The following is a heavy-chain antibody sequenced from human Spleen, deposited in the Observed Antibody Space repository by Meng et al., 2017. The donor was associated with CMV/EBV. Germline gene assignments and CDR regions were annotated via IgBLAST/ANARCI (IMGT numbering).Heavy chain of an antibody. Sequence: ASVKVSCKASGYTFTGYYIHWVRQAPDRGLEWMGWINPYSGGTNYARNFEARVTMTRDTSITTVYMELTSLTSDDSAVYYCARASDILPPPNWFDPWGQGTLVTVSS. CDR3: ARASDILPPPNWFDP. CDR2: INPYSGGT. CDR1: GYTFTGYY. V-gene: IGHV1-2*02. D-gene: IGHD1-26*01. J-gene: IGHJ5*02.